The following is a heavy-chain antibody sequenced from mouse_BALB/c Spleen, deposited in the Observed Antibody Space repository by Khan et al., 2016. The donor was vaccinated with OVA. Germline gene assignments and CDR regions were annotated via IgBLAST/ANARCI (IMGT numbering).Heavy chain of an antibody. Sequence: LVESGPELKKPGETVKISCKASGYTFTDYSMHWVKQAPGKGLKWMGWINTETGEPTYADDFKGRFAFSLETSASTAYFQINNHKNEDTATYCCARDRYDYFDYWGQGTTLTVSS. CDR1: GYTFTDYS. V-gene: IGHV9-2-1*01. J-gene: IGHJ2*01. CDR2: INTETGEP. D-gene: IGHD2-14*01. CDR3: ARDRYDYFDY.